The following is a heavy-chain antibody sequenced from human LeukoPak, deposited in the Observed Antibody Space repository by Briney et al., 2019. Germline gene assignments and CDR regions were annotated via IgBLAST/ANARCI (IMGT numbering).Heavy chain of an antibody. J-gene: IGHJ6*02. D-gene: IGHD6-6*01. Sequence: ASVKVSCKASGYTFTSYAMHWVRQAPGQRLEWMGWINAGNGNTKYSQKFQGRVTITADESTSTAYMELSSLRSEDTAVYYCSSSVYYYYYGMDVWGQGTTVTVSS. CDR1: GYTFTSYA. V-gene: IGHV1-3*01. CDR3: SSSVYYYYYGMDV. CDR2: INAGNGNT.